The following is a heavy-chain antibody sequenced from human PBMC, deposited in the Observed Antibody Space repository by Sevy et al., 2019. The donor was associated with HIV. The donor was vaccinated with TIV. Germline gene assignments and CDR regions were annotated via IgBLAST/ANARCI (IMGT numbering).Heavy chain of an antibody. J-gene: IGHJ4*02. CDR1: GDSISSSNYY. D-gene: IGHD6-19*01. Sequence: SETLSLTCTVSGDSISSSNYYWNWIRQPAGEGLEWIGRIYTSGSTNYNPSLKSRVTISVDTSKNQFSLTLRSVTAADTAVYYCARDILVAGQWRNFDYWGQGTLVTVSS. CDR3: ARDILVAGQWRNFDY. CDR2: IYTSGST. V-gene: IGHV4-61*02.